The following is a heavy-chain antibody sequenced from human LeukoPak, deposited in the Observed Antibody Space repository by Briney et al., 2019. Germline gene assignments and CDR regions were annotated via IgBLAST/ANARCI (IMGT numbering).Heavy chain of an antibody. J-gene: IGHJ4*02. D-gene: IGHD3-22*01. CDR1: GLTFDDYA. Sequence: GGTLRLFCAASGLTFDDYAMHWVSHAPGKGREGGSLISWDGGSTYYADSVKGRFTISRDNSKNSLYLQMNSLRAEDTALYYCAKGSYYDSSGYIDYWGQGTLVTVSS. CDR2: ISWDGGST. CDR3: AKGSYYDSSGYIDY. V-gene: IGHV3-43D*04.